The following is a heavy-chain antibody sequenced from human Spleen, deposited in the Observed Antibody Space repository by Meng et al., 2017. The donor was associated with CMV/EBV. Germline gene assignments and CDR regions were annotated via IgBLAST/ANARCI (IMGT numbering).Heavy chain of an antibody. CDR1: GFTFITYA. CDR3: ARVVGARHFDY. D-gene: IGHD1-26*01. Sequence: GESLKIYCAASGFTFITYAMTWVRQAPGEGLEWVSAIRGSGGSTKYADSVKGRFTISRDNSKNTLYLQMNSLRAEDTAVYYCARVVGARHFDYWGQGTLVTVSS. J-gene: IGHJ4*02. V-gene: IGHV3-23*01. CDR2: IRGSGGST.